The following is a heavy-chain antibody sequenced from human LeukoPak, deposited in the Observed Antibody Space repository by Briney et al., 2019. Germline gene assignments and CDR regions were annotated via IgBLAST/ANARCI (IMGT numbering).Heavy chain of an antibody. CDR1: GYTFTSYY. Sequence: ASVKVSCKASGYTFTSYYMHWVRQAPGQGLEWMGIINPSGGSTSCAQKFQGRVTMTRDTSTSTVYMELSSLRSEDTAVYYCAGGGYYGSGSYYLPFDYWGQGTLVTVSS. V-gene: IGHV1-46*01. J-gene: IGHJ4*02. CDR3: AGGGYYGSGSYYLPFDY. D-gene: IGHD3-10*01. CDR2: INPSGGST.